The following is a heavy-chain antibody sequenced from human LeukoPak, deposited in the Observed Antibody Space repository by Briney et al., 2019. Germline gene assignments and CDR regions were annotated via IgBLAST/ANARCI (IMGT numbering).Heavy chain of an antibody. V-gene: IGHV3-53*01. CDR3: ARDPYYAESGDP. D-gene: IGHD3-3*01. J-gene: IGHJ5*02. CDR2: IYSDGNT. Sequence: PGGSLRPSCAASGFTVSSHYMTWVRQAPGKGLEYVSIIYSDGNTHYADSVKGRFTLSRDNSKNTLYLQMNSLRAEDTAVYYCARDPYYAESGDPWGQGTLVTVSS. CDR1: GFTVSSHY.